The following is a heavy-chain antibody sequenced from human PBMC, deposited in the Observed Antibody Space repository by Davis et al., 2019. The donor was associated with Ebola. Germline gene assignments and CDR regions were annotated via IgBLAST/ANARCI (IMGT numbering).Heavy chain of an antibody. Sequence: ESLKISCAASGFTFSSYWMSWVRQPPGKGLEWIGYMYYSGSTYYNPSLKSRVTISGDTSKNQFSLKLSSVTAADTAVYYCATVKGDYDILTGYYDHWGHGTLVTVSS. CDR3: ATVKGDYDILTGYYDH. CDR2: MYYSGST. D-gene: IGHD3-9*01. CDR1: GFTFSSYW. J-gene: IGHJ4*01. V-gene: IGHV4-59*08.